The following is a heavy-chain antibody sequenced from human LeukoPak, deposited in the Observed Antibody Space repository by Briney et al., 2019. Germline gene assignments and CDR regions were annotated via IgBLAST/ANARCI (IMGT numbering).Heavy chain of an antibody. D-gene: IGHD2-2*02. J-gene: IGHJ4*02. Sequence: GGSLRLSCAASGFTFDDYGMSWVRQAPGKGLEWVSGINWNGGSTGYADSVNGRFTISRDNAKNSLYLQMNSLRAEDTALYYCAQIGYCSSTSCYTGFDYWGQGTLVTVSS. CDR2: INWNGGST. CDR3: AQIGYCSSTSCYTGFDY. CDR1: GFTFDDYG. V-gene: IGHV3-20*04.